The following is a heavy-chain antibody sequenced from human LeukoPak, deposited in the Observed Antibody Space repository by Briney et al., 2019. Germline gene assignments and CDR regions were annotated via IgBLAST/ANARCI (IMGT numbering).Heavy chain of an antibody. Sequence: PGGSLRLSCAASGFSFGSDWMTWVRQAPGKGLEWLASLKQDAREKYYVDSVKGRFTISRDNAKNSLYLQMSSLRAEDTAVYYCARDPGWRSYSDFWGQGTLVTVSS. CDR1: GFSFGSDW. D-gene: IGHD1-26*01. V-gene: IGHV3-7*01. CDR3: ARDPGWRSYSDF. J-gene: IGHJ4*02. CDR2: LKQDAREK.